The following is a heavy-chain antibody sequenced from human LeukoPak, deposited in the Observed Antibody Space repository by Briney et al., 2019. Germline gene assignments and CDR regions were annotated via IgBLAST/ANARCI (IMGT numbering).Heavy chain of an antibody. CDR2: IYPGDSDT. CDR3: ARHINHAFDI. Sequence: GESLKISCKGSGYSFTTYWIGWVRQMPGKGLEWIGIIYPGDSDTRYSPSFQGQVTISADKSISTAYLQSSSLKASDTAMYFCARHINHAFDIWGQGTMVTVS. V-gene: IGHV5-51*01. CDR1: GYSFTTYW. J-gene: IGHJ3*02.